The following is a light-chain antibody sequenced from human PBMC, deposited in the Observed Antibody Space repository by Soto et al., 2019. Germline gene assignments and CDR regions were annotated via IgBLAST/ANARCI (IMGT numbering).Light chain of an antibody. CDR2: EVS. CDR1: SSDVGSYNY. J-gene: IGLJ2*01. CDR3: TSYTRTRNLL. Sequence: SALTQPASVSESPGQSITISCTGTSSDVGSYNYVSWYQHHPGRAPKLIIFEVSHRPSGVSDRFSASKSGNTASLTISGLQTEDEADYYCTSYTRTRNLLFGGGTKLTVL. V-gene: IGLV2-14*01.